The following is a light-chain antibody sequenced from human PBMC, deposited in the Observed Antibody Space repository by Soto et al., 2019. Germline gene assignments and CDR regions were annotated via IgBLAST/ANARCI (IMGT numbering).Light chain of an antibody. V-gene: IGKV3-15*01. CDR1: QSVSSN. CDR3: RTSRT. J-gene: IGKJ1*01. Sequence: IVMTQSPATLSVSPGERATLSCRASQSVSSNLAWYQQKPGQIPRLLIHGASTRATGVPARFSGSGSGTDFTSPQRRLEPEDFSVYSYRTSRTFGQGTKVDIK. CDR2: GAS.